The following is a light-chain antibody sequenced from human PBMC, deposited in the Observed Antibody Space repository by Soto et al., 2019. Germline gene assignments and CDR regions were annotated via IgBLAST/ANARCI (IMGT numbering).Light chain of an antibody. CDR2: EVT. Sequence: QLVLTQPASVSGSPGQSITISCTGTSSDVGGHNFVSWYQQHPGKAPKLMIYEVTNRPSGVSDRFSGSKSGNTASLTISGLQAEDEADYYCNSYTSTFTWVFGGGTKLTVL. J-gene: IGLJ2*01. V-gene: IGLV2-14*01. CDR1: SSDVGGHNF. CDR3: NSYTSTFTWV.